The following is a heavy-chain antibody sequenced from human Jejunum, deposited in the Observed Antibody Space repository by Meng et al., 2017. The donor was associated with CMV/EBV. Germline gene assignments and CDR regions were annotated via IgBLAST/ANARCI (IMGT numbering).Heavy chain of an antibody. V-gene: IGHV3-21*03. CDR2: MTNSDIQI. CDR1: YP. D-gene: IGHD3-9*01. CDR3: ARAPTSYDILTGYFPNGLDV. Sequence: YPMNWVRPAPGKGLEWVASMTNSDIQIYSADSVKGRFTISRDNAKNPVYLQMNSLRAEDTAVYYCARAPTSYDILTGYFPNGLDVWGQGTTVTVSS. J-gene: IGHJ6*02.